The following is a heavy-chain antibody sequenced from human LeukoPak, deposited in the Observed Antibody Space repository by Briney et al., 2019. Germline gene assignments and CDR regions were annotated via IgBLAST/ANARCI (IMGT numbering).Heavy chain of an antibody. CDR2: VYYSGTT. V-gene: IGHV4-39*01. Sequence: PSETLSLTCTVPGGSISSRSYYWDWIRQPPGKGLEWIGTVYYSGTTYYNPSLKSRVTISIDSSKNQFSLKVRSVTAADTAVYSCARRRHQEDYFDYWGQGTLVTVAS. J-gene: IGHJ4*02. CDR3: ARRRHQEDYFDY. CDR1: GGSISSRSYY.